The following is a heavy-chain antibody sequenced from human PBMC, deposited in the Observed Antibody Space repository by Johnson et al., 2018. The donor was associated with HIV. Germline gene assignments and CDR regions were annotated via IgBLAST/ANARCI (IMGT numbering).Heavy chain of an antibody. D-gene: IGHD3-3*01. CDR2: ISYDGSNK. Sequence: QVQLVESGGDVVQPGRSLRLSCAASGFTFSSYGIHWVRQAPGKGLEWVAVISYDGSNKYYADSVKGRFTISRYNSKNTLFLQMNSLRAEDTAVYYCARDGQVYYNFWISSLAFDIWGQGTMVTVSS. J-gene: IGHJ3*02. CDR1: GFTFSSYG. CDR3: ARDGQVYYNFWISSLAFDI. V-gene: IGHV3-30-3*01.